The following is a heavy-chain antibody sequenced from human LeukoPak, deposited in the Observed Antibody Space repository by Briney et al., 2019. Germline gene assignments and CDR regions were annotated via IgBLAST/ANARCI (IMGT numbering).Heavy chain of an antibody. CDR1: GGSIGSYY. D-gene: IGHD3-22*01. CDR3: ARVYDSSGYSPHYSYYYYMDV. CDR2: IYYSGST. J-gene: IGHJ6*03. Sequence: SETLSLSCTVSGGSIGSYYWSWIRQPPGKGLEWIGYIYYSGSTNYNPSLKSRVAISVDTSKNQFSLKLSSVTAADTAVYYCARVYDSSGYSPHYSYYYYMDVWGKGTTLTVSS. V-gene: IGHV4-59*01.